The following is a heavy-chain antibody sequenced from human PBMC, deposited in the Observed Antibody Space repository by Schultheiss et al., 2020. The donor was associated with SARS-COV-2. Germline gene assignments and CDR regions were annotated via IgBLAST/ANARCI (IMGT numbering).Heavy chain of an antibody. CDR2: IKQDGSEK. D-gene: IGHD1-26*01. J-gene: IGHJ5*02. V-gene: IGHV3-7*01. CDR1: GFTFSSYE. CDR3: ARGGVGATERGWFDP. Sequence: GGSLRLSCAASGFTFSSYEMSWVRQAPGKGLEWVANIKQDGSEKYYVDSVKGRFTISRDNAKNSLYLQMNSLRAEDTAVYYCARGGVGATERGWFDPWGQGTLVTVSS.